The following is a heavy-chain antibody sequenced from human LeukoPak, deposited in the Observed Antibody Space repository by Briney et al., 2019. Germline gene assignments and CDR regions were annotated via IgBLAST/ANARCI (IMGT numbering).Heavy chain of an antibody. CDR2: ISWNSGSI. CDR3: AKGGGSLTGYYFFDY. Sequence: PGGSLRLSCAASGFTFDDYAMHWVRQAPGKGLEWVSGISWNSGSIGYADSVKGRFTISRDNAKNSLYLQMNSLRAEDTALYYCAKGGGSLTGYYFFDYWGQGTLVTVSS. CDR1: GFTFDDYA. J-gene: IGHJ4*02. D-gene: IGHD3-9*01. V-gene: IGHV3-9*01.